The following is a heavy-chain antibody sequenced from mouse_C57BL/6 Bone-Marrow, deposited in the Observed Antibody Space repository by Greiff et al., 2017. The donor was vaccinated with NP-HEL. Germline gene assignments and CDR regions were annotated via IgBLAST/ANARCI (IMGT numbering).Heavy chain of an antibody. CDR1: GYTFTSYW. CDR3: ARNHITTVVALDY. CDR2: IDPSDSET. D-gene: IGHD1-1*01. J-gene: IGHJ2*01. V-gene: IGHV1-52*01. Sequence: VQLQQPGAELVRPGSSVKLSCKASGYTFTSYWMPWVKQRPIQGLEWIGNIDPSDSETHYNQQFKDKATLTVDKSSSTAYMQLSSLTSEDSAVYYCARNHITTVVALDYWGQGTTLTVSS.